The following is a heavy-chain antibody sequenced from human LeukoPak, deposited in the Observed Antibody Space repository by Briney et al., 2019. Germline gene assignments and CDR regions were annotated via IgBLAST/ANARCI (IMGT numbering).Heavy chain of an antibody. CDR2: IYHSGST. V-gene: IGHV4-30-2*01. J-gene: IGHJ5*02. Sequence: SETLSPTCAVSGGSISSGGYSWSWIRQPPGKGLEWIGYIYHSGSTYYNPSLKSRVTISVDRSKNQFSLKLSSVTAADTAVYYCARTIPMNWFDPWGQGTLVTVSS. CDR1: GGSISSGGYS. CDR3: ARTIPMNWFDP. D-gene: IGHD2-21*01.